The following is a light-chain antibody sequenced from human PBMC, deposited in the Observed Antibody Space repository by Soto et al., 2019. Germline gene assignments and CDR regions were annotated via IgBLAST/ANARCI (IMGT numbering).Light chain of an antibody. CDR1: QSVSSSY. V-gene: IGKV3-20*01. CDR3: QQYGSSPLYT. Sequence: EIVVTQSPGTLSLSPGERATLSCRASQSVSSSYLAWYQQKPGQAPTLLIYGASTRATGIPDRFSGSGSGTDFTLTISRLEPEDFAVYYSQQYGSSPLYTFGQGTKLEIK. J-gene: IGKJ2*01. CDR2: GAS.